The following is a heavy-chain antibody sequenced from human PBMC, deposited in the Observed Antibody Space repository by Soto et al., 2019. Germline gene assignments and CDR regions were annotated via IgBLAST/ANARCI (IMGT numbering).Heavy chain of an antibody. CDR3: ARRRGGYYGMDV. V-gene: IGHV4-31*03. J-gene: IGHJ6*02. Sequence: QVQLQESGPGLVKPSQTLSLTCTVSGGSISSGGYYWSWIRQHPGKGLEWIGSVYYSGSTYYNPSRKSRVTISVDTSKNQLSLKLSSVTAADTAVDYCARRRGGYYGMDVWGQGTTVTVSS. CDR1: GGSISSGGYY. D-gene: IGHD2-15*01. CDR2: VYYSGST.